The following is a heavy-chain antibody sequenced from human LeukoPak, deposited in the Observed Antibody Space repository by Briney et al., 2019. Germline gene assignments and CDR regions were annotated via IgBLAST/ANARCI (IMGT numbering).Heavy chain of an antibody. CDR2: ISGSGGNT. D-gene: IGHD3-10*01. Sequence: PGGSLRLSCAASGFTFSTDVVSWVRQAPGKGLECVSTISGSGGNTYYADSVKGRFTISRDNSKNMLYLQMNSLRAEDTAVYYCAKVSGRIQIWPQPFGDGMDVWGQGTTVTVSS. CDR1: GFTFSTDV. V-gene: IGHV3-23*01. CDR3: AKVSGRIQIWPQPFGDGMDV. J-gene: IGHJ6*02.